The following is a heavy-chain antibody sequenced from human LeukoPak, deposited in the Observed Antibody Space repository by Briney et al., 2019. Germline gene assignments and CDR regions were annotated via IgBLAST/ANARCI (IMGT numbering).Heavy chain of an antibody. CDR3: ARDQHYQLPFDY. V-gene: IGHV1-46*01. CDR2: INPSTSGT. D-gene: IGHD2-2*01. J-gene: IGHJ4*02. Sequence: ASVKVSCKASGYTFTSYFVHWVRQAPGQGLEWMGMINPSTSGTSSAQKFQGRVTMTRDTSTSTVYMELTSLRSEDTAVYYCARDQHYQLPFDYWGRGTLVTVSS. CDR1: GYTFTSYF.